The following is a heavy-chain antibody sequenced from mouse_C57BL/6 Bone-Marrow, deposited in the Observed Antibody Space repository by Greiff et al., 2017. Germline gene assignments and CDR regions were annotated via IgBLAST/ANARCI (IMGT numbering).Heavy chain of an antibody. V-gene: IGHV4-1*01. D-gene: IGHD2-4*01. J-gene: IGHJ3*01. Sequence: EASGIDFSRYWMSWVRRAPGKGLEWIGEINPDSSTINYAPSLKDKFIISRDNAKNTLYLQMSKVRSEDTALYYCARIYYDYIFAYWGQGTLVTVSA. CDR3: ARIYYDYIFAY. CDR1: GIDFSRYW. CDR2: INPDSSTI.